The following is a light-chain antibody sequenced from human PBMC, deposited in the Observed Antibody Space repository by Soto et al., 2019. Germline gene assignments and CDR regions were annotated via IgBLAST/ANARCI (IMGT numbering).Light chain of an antibody. CDR3: SSYTSSGTYV. V-gene: IGLV2-14*01. CDR1: SSDVGDYNS. CDR2: EVI. Sequence: QSVLTQPASVSGSPGQSITISCTGTSSDVGDYNSVSWYQQHPGKAPKLMIYEVINRPSGVSNRFSGSKSGNTASLTISGLQTDDEADYYCSSYTSSGTYVFGTGTKVTVL. J-gene: IGLJ1*01.